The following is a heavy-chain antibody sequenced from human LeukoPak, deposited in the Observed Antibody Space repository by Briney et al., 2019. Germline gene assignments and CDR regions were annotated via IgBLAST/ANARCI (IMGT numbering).Heavy chain of an antibody. V-gene: IGHV3-23*01. CDR1: AFIFSNYA. CDR2: ITTAGRT. Sequence: GGSLRLSCAASAFIFSNYAMSWVRQPPGKGLEWVSSITTAGRTYYADSVKGRFTTSRDTSKNTLYLQMNSLRAEDTAVYYCAKFSGTYGYSDWGQGTLVTVSS. D-gene: IGHD5-18*01. J-gene: IGHJ4*02. CDR3: AKFSGTYGYSD.